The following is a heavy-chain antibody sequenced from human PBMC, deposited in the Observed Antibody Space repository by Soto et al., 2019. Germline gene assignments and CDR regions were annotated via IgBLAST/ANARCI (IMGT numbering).Heavy chain of an antibody. CDR2: ISYDGSNK. Sequence: QVQLVESRGGVVQPGRSLRLSCAASGFTFSSYGMHWVRQAPGKGLEWVAVISYDGSNKYYADSVKGRFTISRDNSKNTLYLQMNSLRAEDTAVYYCAKGDNDFWSGYPWNYYYYGMDVWGQGTTVTVSS. D-gene: IGHD3-3*01. CDR3: AKGDNDFWSGYPWNYYYYGMDV. V-gene: IGHV3-30*18. CDR1: GFTFSSYG. J-gene: IGHJ6*02.